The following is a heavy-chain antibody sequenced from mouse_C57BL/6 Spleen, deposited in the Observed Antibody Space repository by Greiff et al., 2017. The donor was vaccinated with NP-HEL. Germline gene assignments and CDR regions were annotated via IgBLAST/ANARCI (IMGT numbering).Heavy chain of an antibody. D-gene: IGHD2-4*01. CDR1: GYTFTSYG. Sequence: QVQLKESGAELARPGASVKLSCKASGYTFTSYGISWVKQRTGQGLEWIGEIYPRSGNTYYNEKFKGKATLTADKSSSTAYMELRSLTSEDSAVYFCARGGIYYDYSYAMDYWGQGTSVTVSS. CDR3: ARGGIYYDYSYAMDY. J-gene: IGHJ4*01. V-gene: IGHV1-81*01. CDR2: IYPRSGNT.